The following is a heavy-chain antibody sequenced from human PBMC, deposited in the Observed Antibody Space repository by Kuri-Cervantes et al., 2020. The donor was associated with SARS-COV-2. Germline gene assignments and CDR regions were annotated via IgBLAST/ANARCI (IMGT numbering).Heavy chain of an antibody. CDR3: ANAAAGIRFDY. J-gene: IGHJ4*02. D-gene: IGHD6-13*01. CDR1: GYTFTSYG. CDR2: ISAYNGNT. Sequence: ASVKVSCKASGYTFTSYGISWVRQAPGQGLEWMGWISAYNGNTNYAQKLQGRVTMTTDTSTSTAYMELRSVRSGDTAVYYCANAAAGIRFDYWGQGTLVTVSS. V-gene: IGHV1-18*01.